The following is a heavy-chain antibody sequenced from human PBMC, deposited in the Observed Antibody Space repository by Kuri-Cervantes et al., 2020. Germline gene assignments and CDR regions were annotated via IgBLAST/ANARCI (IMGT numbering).Heavy chain of an antibody. CDR2: ISSSSSYI. CDR3: ARDIDNWNDEGDAFDI. V-gene: IGHV3-21*01. J-gene: IGHJ3*02. D-gene: IGHD1-1*01. Sequence: GESLRLSCAASGFTFSSYSMNWVRQAPGKGLEWVSSISSSSSYIYYADSVKGRFTISRDNAKDSLYLQMNSLRAEDTAVYYCARDIDNWNDEGDAFDIWGQGTMVTVSS. CDR1: GFTFSSYS.